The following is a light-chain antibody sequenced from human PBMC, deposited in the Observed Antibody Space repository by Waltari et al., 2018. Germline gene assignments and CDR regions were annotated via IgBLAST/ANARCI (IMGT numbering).Light chain of an antibody. V-gene: IGKV3-20*01. CDR1: QRVSSIS. J-gene: IGKJ4*01. CDR3: QHYDGSAVT. Sequence: DSVLTQSPGTLSLYPGERATLSCRASQRVSSISFTWYQQRPGQAPRLLIDGTSSRATDIPDRFSGSGSGTDFTLTISRLEPEDFAVYFCQHYDGSAVTFGGGTKVEIK. CDR2: GTS.